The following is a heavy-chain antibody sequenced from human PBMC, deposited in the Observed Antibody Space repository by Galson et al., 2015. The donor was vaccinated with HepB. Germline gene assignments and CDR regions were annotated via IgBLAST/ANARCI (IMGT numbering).Heavy chain of an antibody. Sequence: SLRLSCAASGFTFSSYGMHWVRQAPGKGLEWVAVISYDGSNKYYADSVKGRFTISRDNSKNTLYLQMNSLRAEDTAVYYCAKDPSVPRWYSYYFDYWGQGTLVTDSS. J-gene: IGHJ4*02. D-gene: IGHD4-23*01. CDR3: AKDPSVPRWYSYYFDY. V-gene: IGHV3-30*18. CDR1: GFTFSSYG. CDR2: ISYDGSNK.